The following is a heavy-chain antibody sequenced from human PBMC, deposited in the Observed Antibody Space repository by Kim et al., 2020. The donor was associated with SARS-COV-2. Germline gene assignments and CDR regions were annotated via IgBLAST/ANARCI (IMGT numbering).Heavy chain of an antibody. D-gene: IGHD5-18*01. CDR3: TTGVDSAIGNAY. V-gene: IGHV3-15*01. J-gene: IGHJ4*02. Sequence: AYAAPVKGRFTISRDDSKNTLYLQMNSLKSEDTAVYFCTTGVDSAIGNAYWGQGTLVTVSS.